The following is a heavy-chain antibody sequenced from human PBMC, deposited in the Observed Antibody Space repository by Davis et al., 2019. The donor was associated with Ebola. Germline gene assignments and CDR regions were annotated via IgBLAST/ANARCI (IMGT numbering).Heavy chain of an antibody. CDR3: ARGWDYLYYYYGMDV. Sequence: AASVKVSCKASGYTFTSYGISWLRQAPGQGLEWMGWISAYNGNTNYAQKLQGRVTMTTDTSTSTAYMELRSLRSDDTAVYYCARGWDYLYYYYGMDVWGQGTTVTVSS. D-gene: IGHD1-7*01. V-gene: IGHV1-18*01. CDR1: GYTFTSYG. CDR2: ISAYNGNT. J-gene: IGHJ6*02.